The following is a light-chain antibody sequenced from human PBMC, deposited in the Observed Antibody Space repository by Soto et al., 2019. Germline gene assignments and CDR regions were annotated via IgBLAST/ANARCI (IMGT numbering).Light chain of an antibody. Sequence: DIVMTQSPLSLPVTPGEPASICCRSIQSLLHTDGYNYLDWYLQKPGQSPQLLIYLGSNRASGVPGRFSASASGTDFTLTISRVEAEDVGVYYCMGALQSPPTFGQGTKVDIK. CDR2: LGS. CDR3: MGALQSPPT. CDR1: QSLLHTDGYNY. J-gene: IGKJ1*01. V-gene: IGKV2-28*01.